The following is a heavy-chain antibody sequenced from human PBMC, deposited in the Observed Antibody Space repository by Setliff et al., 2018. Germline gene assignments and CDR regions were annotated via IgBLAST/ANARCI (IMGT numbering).Heavy chain of an antibody. D-gene: IGHD5-18*01. CDR3: ARVATAMLDAFDI. CDR1: GGSISSSSYY. CDR2: IYYRGST. J-gene: IGHJ3*02. V-gene: IGHV4-39*07. Sequence: SETLSLTCTVSGGSISSSSYYWGWIRQPPGKGLEWIGSIYYRGSTYYNPSLKSRVSISIDTSKNQFSLNLSSVTAADTAVYYCARVATAMLDAFDIWGQGTMVTVSS.